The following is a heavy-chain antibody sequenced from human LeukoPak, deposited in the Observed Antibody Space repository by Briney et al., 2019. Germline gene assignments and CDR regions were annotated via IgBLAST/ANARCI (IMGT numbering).Heavy chain of an antibody. CDR3: AELGITMIGGV. D-gene: IGHD3-10*02. CDR1: GFTFSSDS. CDR2: ISSSSSTI. Sequence: GGSLRLSCAASGFTFSSDSMNWVRQAPGKGLEWVSYISSSSSTIHYADSVKGRFTISRDNEKNSLYLQMNSLRAEDTAVYYCAELGITMIGGVWGKGTTVTISS. V-gene: IGHV3-48*01. J-gene: IGHJ6*04.